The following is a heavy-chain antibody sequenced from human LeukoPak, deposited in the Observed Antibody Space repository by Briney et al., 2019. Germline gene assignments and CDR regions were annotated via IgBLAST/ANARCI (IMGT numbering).Heavy chain of an antibody. CDR1: GFTFNDHA. J-gene: IGHJ3*01. Sequence: GGSLRLSCAASGFTFNDHAMYWVRQAPGKGLEWVSGIIWSGDNIGYADSVKGRFTISRDDAKNSLFLQMNSLRAEDTALYYCARASYYYDTTGLGAVDLWGQGTMVTVSS. CDR2: IIWSGDNI. D-gene: IGHD3-22*01. CDR3: ARASYYYDTTGLGAVDL. V-gene: IGHV3-9*01.